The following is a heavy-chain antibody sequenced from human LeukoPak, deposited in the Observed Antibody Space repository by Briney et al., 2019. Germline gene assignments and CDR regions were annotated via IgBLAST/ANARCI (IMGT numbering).Heavy chain of an antibody. CDR3: ARTPSRLYDSSGYYYYFDY. D-gene: IGHD3-22*01. CDR1: GGTFSSYA. V-gene: IGHV1-69*05. Sequence: SVKVSCKASGGTFSSYAISWVRQAPGQGLEWMGWIIPIFGTANYAQKFQGRVTITTDESTSTAYMELSSLRSEDTAVYYCARTPSRLYDSSGYYYYFDYWGQGTLVTVSS. CDR2: IIPIFGTA. J-gene: IGHJ4*02.